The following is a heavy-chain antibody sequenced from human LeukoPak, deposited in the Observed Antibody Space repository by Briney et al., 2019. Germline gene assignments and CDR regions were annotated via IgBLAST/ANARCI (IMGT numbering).Heavy chain of an antibody. CDR2: INHSGST. V-gene: IGHV4-34*01. D-gene: IGHD5-18*01. J-gene: IGHJ6*02. CDR3: ARGRIQLWSGYYYGMDV. Sequence: SETLSLTCAVYGGSFSGYYWSWIRQPPGKGLEWIGEINHSGSTNYNPSLKSRVTISVDTSKNQFSLKLSSVTATDTAVYYCARGRIQLWSGYYYGMDVWGQGTTVTVSS. CDR1: GGSFSGYY.